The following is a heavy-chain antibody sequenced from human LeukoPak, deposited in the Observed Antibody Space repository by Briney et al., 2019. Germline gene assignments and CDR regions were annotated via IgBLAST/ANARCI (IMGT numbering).Heavy chain of an antibody. J-gene: IGHJ4*02. CDR2: ISGSGGST. CDR3: AKDPYAGYSYGSPLFDY. CDR1: GFTFSSYA. V-gene: IGHV3-23*01. Sequence: GGSMRLSCAAYGFTFSSYAMSWVRQAPGKGLEWGSAISGSGGSTYYADSVKGRFTISRDNSKNTLYLQMNSLRAEDTAVYYCAKDPYAGYSYGSPLFDYWGQGTLVTVSS. D-gene: IGHD5-18*01.